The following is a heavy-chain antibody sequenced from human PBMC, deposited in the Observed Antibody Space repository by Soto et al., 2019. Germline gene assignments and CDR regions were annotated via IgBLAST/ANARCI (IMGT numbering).Heavy chain of an antibody. D-gene: IGHD3-10*01. CDR3: ARAGYGSGSSWFDP. CDR2: IYYSGST. Sequence: SETLSLTCTVSGGSISSGGYYWSWIRQHPGKGLEWIGYIYYSGSTYYNPSLKSRVTISVDTSKNQFSLKLSSVTAADTAVYYCARAGYGSGSSWFDPWGQGTLVTVSS. V-gene: IGHV4-31*03. CDR1: GGSISSGGYY. J-gene: IGHJ5*02.